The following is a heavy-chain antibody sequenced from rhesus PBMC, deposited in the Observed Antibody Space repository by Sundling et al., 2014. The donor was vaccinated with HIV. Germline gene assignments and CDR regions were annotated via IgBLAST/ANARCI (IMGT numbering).Heavy chain of an antibody. J-gene: IGHJ5-1*01. D-gene: IGHD3-3*01. Sequence: QVQLQESGPGLVRPSETLSLTCAVSGGSISDTYRWTWIRQPPGKGLEWIGYIYGRSINTNYNPSLKSRVTVSKDTSKNQFSLNLSSVTAADTALYYCARSNPLYLDFDVWGPGVLVTVSS. CDR3: ARSNPLYLDFDV. CDR1: GGSISDTYR. CDR2: IYGRSINT. V-gene: IGHV4S10*01.